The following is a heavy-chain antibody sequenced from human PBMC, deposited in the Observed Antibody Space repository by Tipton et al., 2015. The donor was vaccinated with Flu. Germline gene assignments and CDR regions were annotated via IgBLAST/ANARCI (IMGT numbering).Heavy chain of an antibody. Sequence: SLRLSCAASGFTFDDYAMHWVRQAPGKGLEWVSLISWDGGSTYYADSVKGRFTISRDNSKNSLYLQMNSLRAEDTALYCCAKDRVTTGGFGMDVWGQGTTVPVSS. CDR1: GFTFDDYA. CDR3: AKDRVTTGGFGMDV. CDR2: ISWDGGST. J-gene: IGHJ6*02. V-gene: IGHV3-43D*03. D-gene: IGHD2-21*02.